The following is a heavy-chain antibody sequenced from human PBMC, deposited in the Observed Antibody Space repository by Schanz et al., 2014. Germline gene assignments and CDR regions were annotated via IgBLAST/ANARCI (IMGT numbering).Heavy chain of an antibody. D-gene: IGHD1-1*01. Sequence: VQLVESGGGVVQPGGSLRLSCAASGFTFSSYAMSWIRQAPGKGLLWVSSISGTGGDDTYYADSVKGRFTISRDNSKNTLFLQMNSLRAEDTALYYCARDRRNADLDYWGQGTLVTVSS. CDR3: ARDRRNADLDY. J-gene: IGHJ4*02. CDR2: ISGTGGDDT. CDR1: GFTFSSYA. V-gene: IGHV3-23*04.